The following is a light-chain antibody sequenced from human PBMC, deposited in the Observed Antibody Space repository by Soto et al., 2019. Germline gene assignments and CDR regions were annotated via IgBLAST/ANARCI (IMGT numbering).Light chain of an antibody. V-gene: IGKV1-39*01. CDR2: GAF. CDR3: QQSYTNPLT. Sequence: DIQMTQAPSSLSASIGDRVIITCRASQSISIYLHWYYQRAGKAPKLLIYGAFNLQSGVPSRFSGSGSGTGFTLTINSVQPEDFGTYYCQQSYTNPLTFGGGTKVEIK. J-gene: IGKJ4*01. CDR1: QSISIY.